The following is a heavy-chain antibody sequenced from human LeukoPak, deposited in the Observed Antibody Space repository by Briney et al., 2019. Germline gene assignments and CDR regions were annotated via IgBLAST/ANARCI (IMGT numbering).Heavy chain of an antibody. Sequence: ASVKVSCKASGGTFSSYAISWVRQAPGQGLEWMGGIIPIFGTANYAQKFQGRVTITADKSTSTAYMELSSLRSEDTAMYYCARATQYYYGSGSYGDAFDIWGQGTMVTVSS. CDR3: ARATQYYYGSGSYGDAFDI. CDR1: GGTFSSYA. V-gene: IGHV1-69*06. D-gene: IGHD3-10*01. CDR2: IIPIFGTA. J-gene: IGHJ3*02.